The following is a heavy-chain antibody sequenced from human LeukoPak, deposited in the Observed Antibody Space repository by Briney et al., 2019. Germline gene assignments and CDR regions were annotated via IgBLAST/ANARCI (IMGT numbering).Heavy chain of an antibody. D-gene: IGHD6-19*01. V-gene: IGHV3-66*02. J-gene: IGHJ4*02. Sequence: VRSLSPSCAASGFTISTKYMTWVRQGPGQGMGWVSVIYSGGATNYADSVEGRFTISRDNSQNTVYLLMDSLRTEDTAVYYCARVDSSGRRKHFFDYWGQGALVTVSS. CDR1: GFTISTKY. CDR3: ARVDSSGRRKHFFDY. CDR2: IYSGGAT.